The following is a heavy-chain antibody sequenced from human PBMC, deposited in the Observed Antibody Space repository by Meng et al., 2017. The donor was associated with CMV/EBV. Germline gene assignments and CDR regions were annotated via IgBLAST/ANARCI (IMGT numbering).Heavy chain of an antibody. D-gene: IGHD6-13*01. Sequence: SLKISCAASGFTFSSYEMNWVRQAPGKGLEWVSYISSSGSTIYYADSVKGRFTISRDNAKNSLYLQMNSLRAEDTAVYYCASLSWWGSSWYGDAFDIWGQGTMVTVSS. V-gene: IGHV3-48*03. CDR3: ASLSWWGSSWYGDAFDI. CDR2: ISSSGSTI. CDR1: GFTFSSYE. J-gene: IGHJ3*02.